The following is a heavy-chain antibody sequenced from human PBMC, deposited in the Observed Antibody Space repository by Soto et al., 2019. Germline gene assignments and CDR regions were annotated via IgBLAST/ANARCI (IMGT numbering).Heavy chain of an antibody. CDR2: ISDDGRGK. CDR1: GFTFTTYD. D-gene: IGHD2-15*01. Sequence: GGSLRLSCAASGFTFTTYDINWVRQAPGKGLEWVAVISDDGRGKYYADSVKGRFTISRDNSKNTLYLQMNSLRSDDTAVYYCARDQCFGGGRSCYYFDFWGQGTLVTVSS. J-gene: IGHJ4*02. CDR3: ARDQCFGGGRSCYYFDF. V-gene: IGHV3-30*04.